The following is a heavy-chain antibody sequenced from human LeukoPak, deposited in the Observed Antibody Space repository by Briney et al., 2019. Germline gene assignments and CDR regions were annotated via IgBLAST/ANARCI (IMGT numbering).Heavy chain of an antibody. V-gene: IGHV1-69*04. Sequence: GSSVKVSCKASGDTFRTYAFSWVRQAPGQGLEWMGRIIPILDIRNYAQKFQGRVTITRNTSISTAYMELSSLRSEDTAVYYCARVSRAGTTRDYWGQGTLVTVSS. D-gene: IGHD1-7*01. CDR3: ARVSRAGTTRDY. CDR1: GDTFRTYA. J-gene: IGHJ4*02. CDR2: IIPILDIR.